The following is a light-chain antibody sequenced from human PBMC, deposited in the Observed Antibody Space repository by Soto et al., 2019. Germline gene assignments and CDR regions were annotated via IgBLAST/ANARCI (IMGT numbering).Light chain of an antibody. Sequence: IVMTQSPATLSVSPGQRATLSCRASQSVSSNLAWYQQKPGQAPRLLIYGATTRATDIPARFSGSGYGTEFTLTISSLQSEDFAVYYCQQYNNWPQTFGQGTKVDIK. CDR1: QSVSSN. CDR2: GAT. J-gene: IGKJ1*01. V-gene: IGKV3-15*01. CDR3: QQYNNWPQT.